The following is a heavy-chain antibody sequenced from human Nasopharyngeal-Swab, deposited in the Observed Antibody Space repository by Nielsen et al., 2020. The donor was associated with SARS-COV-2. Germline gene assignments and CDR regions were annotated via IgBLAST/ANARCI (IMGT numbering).Heavy chain of an antibody. CDR2: IGDKAHNYAP. CDR1: GFIFSASA. V-gene: IGHV3-73*01. CDR3: TTDFYFDY. J-gene: IGHJ4*02. Sequence: GESLKISCAASGFIFSASAIHWVRQASGKGLEWVGRIGDKAHNYAPTYGESVPGRLTISRDDSKNTAFLQMDGLKTEDTALYYCTTDFYFDYWGQGALVTVSS.